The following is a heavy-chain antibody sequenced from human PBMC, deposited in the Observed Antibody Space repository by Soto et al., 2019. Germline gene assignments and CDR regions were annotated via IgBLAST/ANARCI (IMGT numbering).Heavy chain of an antibody. D-gene: IGHD2-15*01. Sequence: QVQLVQSGAEVKKPGSSVKVSCKASGGTFSSYAISWVRQAPGQGLEWMGGIIPIFGTANYAQKFQGRVTITADESTSTAYMELSSLRSEDTAVYYCARGVGYCSGGSCYTFGYWGQGTLVTVSS. CDR2: IIPIFGTA. CDR3: ARGVGYCSGGSCYTFGY. J-gene: IGHJ4*02. CDR1: GGTFSSYA. V-gene: IGHV1-69*12.